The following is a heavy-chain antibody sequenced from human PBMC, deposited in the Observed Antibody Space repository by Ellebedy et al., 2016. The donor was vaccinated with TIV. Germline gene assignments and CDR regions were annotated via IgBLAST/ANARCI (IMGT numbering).Heavy chain of an antibody. CDR3: ARDRGGSYSPVDY. J-gene: IGHJ4*02. CDR2: ISSSGSTI. D-gene: IGHD1-26*01. CDR1: GFTFSDYY. Sequence: GESLKISXAASGFTFSDYYMSWIRQAPGKGLEWVSYISSSGSTIYYADSVKGRFTISRDNAKNSLYLQMNSLRAEDTAVDYCARDRGGSYSPVDYWGQGTLVTVSS. V-gene: IGHV3-11*01.